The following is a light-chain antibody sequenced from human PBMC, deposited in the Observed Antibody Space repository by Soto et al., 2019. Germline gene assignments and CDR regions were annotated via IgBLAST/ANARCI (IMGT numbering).Light chain of an antibody. V-gene: IGKV1-5*01. CDR2: DAS. J-gene: IGKJ3*01. CDR1: RGISTW. CDR3: QQYISYPFT. Sequence: IQMTQSPSALSAPVGDRVTITCRASRGISTWLAWYQQRPGKVPNLLIYDASTLEGGVPSRFSGGGSETEFTLTISSLQPDDFATYYCQQYISYPFTFGPGTKVDIK.